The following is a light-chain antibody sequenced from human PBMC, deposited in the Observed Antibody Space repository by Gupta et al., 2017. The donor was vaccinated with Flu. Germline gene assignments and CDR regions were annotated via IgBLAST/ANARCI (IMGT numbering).Light chain of an antibody. Sequence: QTVVTQEPSLTVSPGGTVTLTCSSSTGPVTRSHSPNWFQQKPGQAPKSLIYSTNNKQFWTPARFSGSLLGGKAALTLSGVQPEDEAEYYCLLFYGDDSSVFGSGTNLTVL. J-gene: IGLJ1*01. V-gene: IGLV7-43*01. CDR3: LLFYGDDSSV. CDR1: TGPVTRSHS. CDR2: STN.